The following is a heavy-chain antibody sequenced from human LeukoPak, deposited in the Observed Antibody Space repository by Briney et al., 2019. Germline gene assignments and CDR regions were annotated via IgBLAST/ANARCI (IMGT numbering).Heavy chain of an antibody. CDR2: VYHSGST. V-gene: IGHV4-59*02. J-gene: IGHJ5*02. Sequence: KPSETLSLTCAVSGGSVNNYYWSWIRQPPGKGLEWIGNVYHSGSTSYNPSLKSRVTISRDTSKNQFSLRLTSVTAADTAVYYCAREDSGTSGYVFDPWGQGTLVTVSS. D-gene: IGHD3-22*01. CDR3: AREDSGTSGYVFDP. CDR1: GGSVNNYY.